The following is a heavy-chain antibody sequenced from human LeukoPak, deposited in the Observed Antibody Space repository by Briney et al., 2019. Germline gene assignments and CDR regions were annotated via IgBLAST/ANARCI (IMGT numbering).Heavy chain of an antibody. CDR3: ATPDVDTAMAHDY. CDR1: GYTFTGYY. Sequence: ASVKVSCKASGYTFTGYYMHWVRQAPGQGLEWMGWINPNSGGTNYAQKFQGRVTMTRDTSISTAYMELSRLRSDDTAVYYCATPDVDTAMAHDYWGQGTLVTVS. D-gene: IGHD5-18*01. J-gene: IGHJ4*02. V-gene: IGHV1-2*02. CDR2: INPNSGGT.